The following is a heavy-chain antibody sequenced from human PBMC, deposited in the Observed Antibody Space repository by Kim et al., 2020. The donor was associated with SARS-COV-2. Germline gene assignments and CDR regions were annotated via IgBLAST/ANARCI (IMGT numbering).Heavy chain of an antibody. CDR1: GFTFSSFG. J-gene: IGHJ6*02. D-gene: IGHD3-16*01. V-gene: IGHV3-30*18. CDR2: ISSDGINE. CDR3: AKRGDPKGGLDF. Sequence: GGSLRLSCAASGFTFSSFGMYWVRQAPGKGLEWVAAISSDGINEHYAGSVKGRFSISRDNSKNTLSLQMDSLRVEDTALYYCAKRGDPKGGLDFWGQGTTVTVSS.